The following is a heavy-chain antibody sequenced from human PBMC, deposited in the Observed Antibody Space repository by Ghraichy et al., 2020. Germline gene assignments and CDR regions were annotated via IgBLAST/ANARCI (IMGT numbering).Heavy chain of an antibody. D-gene: IGHD6-19*01. J-gene: IGHJ4*02. CDR3: ARGSIAVAGMDY. CDR1: GGSISSSSYY. Sequence: ETLSLTCTVSGGSISSSSYYWGWIRQPPGKGLEWIGSIYYSGSTYYNPSLKSRVTISVDTSKNQFSLKLSSVTAADTAVYYCARGSIAVAGMDYWGQGTLVTVSS. CDR2: IYYSGST. V-gene: IGHV4-39*01.